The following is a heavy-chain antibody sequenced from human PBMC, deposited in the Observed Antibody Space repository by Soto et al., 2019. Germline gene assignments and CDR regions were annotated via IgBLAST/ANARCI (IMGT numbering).Heavy chain of an antibody. CDR3: ARDAYCSSTSCYHVDYYYGMDV. D-gene: IGHD2-2*01. CDR2: INPNSGGT. J-gene: IGHJ6*02. Sequence: ASVKVSCKASGYTFTGYYMHWVRQAPGQGLEWMGWINPNSGGTNYAQKFQGWVTMTRDTSISTAYMELSRLGSDDTAVYYCARDAYCSSTSCYHVDYYYGMDVWGQGTTVTVSS. V-gene: IGHV1-2*04. CDR1: GYTFTGYY.